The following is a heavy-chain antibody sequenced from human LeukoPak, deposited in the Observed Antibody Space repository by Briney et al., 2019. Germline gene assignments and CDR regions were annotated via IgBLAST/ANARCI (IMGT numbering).Heavy chain of an antibody. CDR2: ISGSGGST. D-gene: IGHD5-18*01. J-gene: IGHJ5*02. Sequence: AGGSLRLSCAASGFTFSIYAMSWVRQAPGKGLGWVSTISGSGGSTHYADSVKGRFTISRDNPKNTLYLQMNSLRGDDTAVYYCVRGYSYGWFDPWGQGTLVTVSS. CDR3: VRGYSYGWFDP. CDR1: GFTFSIYA. V-gene: IGHV3-23*01.